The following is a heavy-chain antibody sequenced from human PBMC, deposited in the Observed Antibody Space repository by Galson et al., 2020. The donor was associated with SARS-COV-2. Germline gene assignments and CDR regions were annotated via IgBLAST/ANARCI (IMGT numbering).Heavy chain of an antibody. Sequence: LSLTCAASGFTFSSYAMHWVRQAPGKGLEWVAVISYDGSNKYYADSVKGRFTISRDNSKNTLYLQMNSLRAEDTAVYYCARACIAVAKGDYYYGMDVWGQGTTVTVSS. CDR1: GFTFSSYA. J-gene: IGHJ6*02. CDR3: ARACIAVAKGDYYYGMDV. V-gene: IGHV3-30*04. CDR2: ISYDGSNK. D-gene: IGHD6-19*01.